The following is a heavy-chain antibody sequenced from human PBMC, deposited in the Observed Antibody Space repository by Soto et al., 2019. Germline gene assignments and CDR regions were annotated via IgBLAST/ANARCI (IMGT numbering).Heavy chain of an antibody. J-gene: IGHJ3*02. CDR2: ISYDGSNK. V-gene: IGHV3-30-3*01. CDR1: GFTFSSYA. CDR3: ARDRDTAMVTVAFDI. D-gene: IGHD5-18*01. Sequence: QVQLVESGGGVVQPGRSLRLSCAASGFTFSSYAMHWVRQAPGKGLEWVAVISYDGSNKYYADSVKGRFTISRDNSKNTLYLPMNSLRAEDTAVYYCARDRDTAMVTVAFDIWGQGTMVTVSS.